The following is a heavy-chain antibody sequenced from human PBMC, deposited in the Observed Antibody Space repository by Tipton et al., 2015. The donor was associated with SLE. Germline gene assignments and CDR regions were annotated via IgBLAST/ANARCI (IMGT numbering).Heavy chain of an antibody. CDR3: AKDRSARIDNLIYGLDV. CDR1: GFTFITYT. Sequence: GSLRLSCTASGFTFITYTITWVRQAPGKGLEWVSSISSSSSYIYYADSVKGRFSISRDNSKNTLYLQMNSLRAEDTAVYYCAKDRSARIDNLIYGLDVWGQGTTVIVSS. D-gene: IGHD1-1*01. CDR2: ISSSSSYI. J-gene: IGHJ6*02. V-gene: IGHV3-21*01.